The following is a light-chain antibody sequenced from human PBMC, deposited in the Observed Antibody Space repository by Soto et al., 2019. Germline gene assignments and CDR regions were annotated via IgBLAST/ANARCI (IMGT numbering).Light chain of an antibody. CDR1: QSISTY. V-gene: IGKV1-5*03. Sequence: DVQMTQYTSTLSASVGDRVAITCRASQSISTYLAWYQQKPGKAPKLLIYKASSLESGVPSRFSGSGSGAEFTLTISSLQPDDFATYYCQQYNTYSRTFGQGTKVDIK. CDR2: KAS. CDR3: QQYNTYSRT. J-gene: IGKJ1*01.